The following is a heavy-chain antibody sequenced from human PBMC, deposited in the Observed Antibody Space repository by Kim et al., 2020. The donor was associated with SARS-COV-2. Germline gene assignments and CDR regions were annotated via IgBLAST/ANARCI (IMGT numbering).Heavy chain of an antibody. CDR1: GFTFGDYA. CDR2: VSWNSGTT. V-gene: IGHV3-9*01. CDR3: ATDIRGGYYGSGTAYDY. Sequence: GGSLRLSCAASGFTFGDYAMHWVRQAPGKGLEWVSGVSWNSGTTGYADSVKGRFTISRDNAKNSLYLQMNSLRAEDTALYYCATDIRGGYYGSGTAYDYWGQGTLVTVSS. D-gene: IGHD3-10*01. J-gene: IGHJ4*02.